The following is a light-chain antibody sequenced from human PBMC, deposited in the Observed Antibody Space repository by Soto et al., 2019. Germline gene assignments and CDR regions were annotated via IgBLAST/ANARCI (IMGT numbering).Light chain of an antibody. CDR2: EVS. CDR1: SRDGGGYNY. V-gene: IGLV2-14*01. J-gene: IGLJ2*01. CDR3: SSYTSSSTVV. Sequence: QSALTQPASVSGSPGQSINISCTGTSRDGGGYNYVSWYQQHPGKAPKLMIYEVSNRPSGVSNRFSGSKSGNTASLTISGLQAEDEADYYCSSYTSSSTVVFGGGTKVTVL.